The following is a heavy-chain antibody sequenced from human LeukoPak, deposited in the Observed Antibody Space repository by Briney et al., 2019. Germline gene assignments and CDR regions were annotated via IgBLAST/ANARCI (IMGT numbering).Heavy chain of an antibody. V-gene: IGHV4-30-4*01. J-gene: IGHJ4*02. CDR2: IYYSGST. D-gene: IGHD4-17*01. CDR1: GGSISSGDYY. Sequence: SQTLSLTCTVSGGSISSGDYYWSWIRQPPGKGLEWIGYIYYSGSTYYNPSLKSRVTISVDTSKNQFSLKLSSVTAADTAVYYCARAAPYYGDWGAPDYWGQGTLVTVSS. CDR3: ARAAPYYGDWGAPDY.